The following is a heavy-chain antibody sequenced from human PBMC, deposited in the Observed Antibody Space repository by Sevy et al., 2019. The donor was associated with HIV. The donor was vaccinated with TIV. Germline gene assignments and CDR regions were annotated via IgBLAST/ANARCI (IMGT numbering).Heavy chain of an antibody. Sequence: GGSLRLSCAASGFTFSSYAMSWVRQAPGKGLEWVSAISGGGGNTYYGTSVKGRFTVSRDNAKNTLYLQMGSLRAEDMAVYFCARKYHDTSGYPRYSMDVWGQGTTVTVSS. D-gene: IGHD3-22*01. CDR3: ARKYHDTSGYPRYSMDV. J-gene: IGHJ6*02. V-gene: IGHV3-64*01. CDR1: GFTFSSYA. CDR2: ISGGGGNT.